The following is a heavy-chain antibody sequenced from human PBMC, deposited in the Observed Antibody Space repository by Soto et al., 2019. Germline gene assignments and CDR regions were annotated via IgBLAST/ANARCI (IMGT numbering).Heavy chain of an antibody. D-gene: IGHD2-8*01. J-gene: IGHJ4*02. CDR3: AKNGLDNSPSAIDS. CDR1: GFTFRNNV. CDR2: ITGSGRDT. Sequence: PGGSLRLSCAASGFTFRNNVLSWVRQAPGKGLDWVSGITGSGRDTYYADSVKGRFTIYRDNSKNMVFLPMNSLRAEDTALYYCAKNGLDNSPSAIDSWGPGTLVTVSS. V-gene: IGHV3-23*01.